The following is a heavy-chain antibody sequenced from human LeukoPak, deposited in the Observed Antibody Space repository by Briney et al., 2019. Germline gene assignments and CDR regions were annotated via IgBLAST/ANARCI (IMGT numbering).Heavy chain of an antibody. CDR3: ARGRLLAGANWFDP. J-gene: IGHJ5*02. Sequence: SETLSLTCTVSGGSISSSSYYWGWIRQPPGKGLEWIGSIYYSGSTYYNPSLKSRVTISVDTSKNQFSLKLSSVTAADTAVYYCARGRLLAGANWFDPWGQGTLVTVSS. D-gene: IGHD3-3*02. V-gene: IGHV4-39*07. CDR2: IYYSGST. CDR1: GGSISSSSYY.